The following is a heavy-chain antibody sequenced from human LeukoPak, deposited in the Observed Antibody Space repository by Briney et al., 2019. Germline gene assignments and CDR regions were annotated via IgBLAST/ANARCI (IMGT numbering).Heavy chain of an antibody. CDR1: GNRVSNKGTA. V-gene: IGHV6-1*01. CDR3: ARFLTTTTAGWSLSWFDP. CDR2: TYYTSRWYT. D-gene: IGHD1-1*01. J-gene: IGHJ5*02. Sequence: SQALSLTCALSGNRVSNKGTAWNWIRQSPSRGLEWLGRTYYTSRWYTDYAVSVMSRITISPDTSKNQFSLQLNSVTPEDTAIYYCARFLTTTTAGWSLSWFDPWGQGTLVTVSS.